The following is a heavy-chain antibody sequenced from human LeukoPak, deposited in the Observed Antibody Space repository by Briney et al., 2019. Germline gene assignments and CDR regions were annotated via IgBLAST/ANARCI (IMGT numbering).Heavy chain of an antibody. CDR3: ARGHFDSSGLCDY. CDR1: GFTFSSYS. Sequence: GGSLRLSCVGSGFTFSSYSMNWVRQAPGKGLEWVSSISTNSNYIYYADSVKGRFTLSRDNARNSLYLQMNSLRAEDTAVYYCARGHFDSSGLCDYWGRGTLVTVSS. V-gene: IGHV3-21*01. D-gene: IGHD3-22*01. J-gene: IGHJ4*02. CDR2: ISTNSNYI.